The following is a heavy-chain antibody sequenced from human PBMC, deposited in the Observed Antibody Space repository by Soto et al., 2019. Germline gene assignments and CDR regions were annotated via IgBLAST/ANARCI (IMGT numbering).Heavy chain of an antibody. V-gene: IGHV3-15*01. D-gene: IGHD2-8*01. Sequence: EVQLVESGGGLVKPGGSLRLSCAASGFTFSNAWMSWVRQAPGKGLEWVGRIKSKTDGGTTDYAAPVKGRFTISRDDSKNTLYLQMNSLKTEDTAVYYCTTFVLMVYAAFAHWGQGTLVTVSS. CDR3: TTFVLMVYAAFAH. CDR1: GFTFSNAW. J-gene: IGHJ4*02. CDR2: IKSKTDGGTT.